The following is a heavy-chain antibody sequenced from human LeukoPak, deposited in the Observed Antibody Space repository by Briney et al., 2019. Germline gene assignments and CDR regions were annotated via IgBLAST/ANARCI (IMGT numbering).Heavy chain of an antibody. D-gene: IGHD3-22*01. Sequence: GESLKISCKGSGYSFTSYWIGWVRQMPGKGLEWMGIIYPGDSDTRYSPSFQGQVTISADKSISTAYLQWSSLKASDTAMYYCARQSRYYDSSGSILGAFDYWGQGTLVTVSS. J-gene: IGHJ4*02. V-gene: IGHV5-51*01. CDR3: ARQSRYYDSSGSILGAFDY. CDR2: IYPGDSDT. CDR1: GYSFTSYW.